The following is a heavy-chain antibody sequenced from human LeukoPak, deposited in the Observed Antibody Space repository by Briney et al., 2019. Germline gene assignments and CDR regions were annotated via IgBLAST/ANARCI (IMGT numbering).Heavy chain of an antibody. CDR3: ASGPPQSHSSGWWPLCY. CDR1: GFTFTSYN. Sequence: GGSLRLSCAASGFTFTSYNMNWVRQAPGKGLEWVSSISSSSSYIYYADSVKGRFTISRDNAKNSLFLQMNSLRAEDTAVYYCASGPPQSHSSGWWPLCYWGQGTLVTVSS. J-gene: IGHJ4*02. CDR2: ISSSSSYI. V-gene: IGHV3-21*01. D-gene: IGHD6-19*01.